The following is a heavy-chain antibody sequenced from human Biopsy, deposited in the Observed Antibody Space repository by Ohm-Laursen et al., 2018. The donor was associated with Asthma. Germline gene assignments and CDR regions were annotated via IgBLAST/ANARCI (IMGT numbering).Heavy chain of an antibody. Sequence: SLRLSCTASGFTVSRDHMFWVRQAPGKGLEWVSVIYSGGTSHTADSVRGRFTTSRDFSKNTLHLQMHGLRVEDTAVYYCARGDSSGWSHYYFDYWGQGTLVTVSS. CDR2: IYSGGTS. V-gene: IGHV3-53*01. D-gene: IGHD6-19*01. CDR1: GFTVSRDH. J-gene: IGHJ4*02. CDR3: ARGDSSGWSHYYFDY.